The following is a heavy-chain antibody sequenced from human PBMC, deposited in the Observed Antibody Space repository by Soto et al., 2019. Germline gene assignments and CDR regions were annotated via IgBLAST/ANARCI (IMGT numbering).Heavy chain of an antibody. CDR3: VRDGHSITISCYGNWVDP. CDR2: INSDASHT. Sequence: EVQLVESGGGLVQPGGSLRLSCAASGFTFSTYWMNWIRQVPGKGLEWVSRINSDASHTYYADSVKGRFTISRDNAKNTLHLEMNSLRAEDTAVYYCVRDGHSITISCYGNWVDPWGQGSLVTVSS. CDR1: GFTFSTYW. V-gene: IGHV3-74*01. D-gene: IGHD2-15*01. J-gene: IGHJ5*02.